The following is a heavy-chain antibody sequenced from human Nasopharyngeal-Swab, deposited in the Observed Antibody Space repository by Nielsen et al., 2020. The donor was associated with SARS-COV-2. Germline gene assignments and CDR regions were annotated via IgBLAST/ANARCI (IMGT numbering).Heavy chain of an antibody. CDR1: GYTFTSYA. Sequence: ASVKVSCKASGYTFTSYAMHWVRQALGQRLEWMGWINAGNGNTKYSQKFQGRVTITRDTSASTAYMELSSLRSEDTAVYYCARVDHGIVGAAGFDYWGQGTLVTVSS. J-gene: IGHJ4*02. CDR2: INAGNGNT. V-gene: IGHV1-3*01. D-gene: IGHD1-26*01. CDR3: ARVDHGIVGAAGFDY.